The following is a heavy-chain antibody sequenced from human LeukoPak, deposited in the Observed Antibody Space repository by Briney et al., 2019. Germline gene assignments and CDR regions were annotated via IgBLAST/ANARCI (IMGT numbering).Heavy chain of an antibody. CDR2: ITGSGGST. D-gene: IGHD5-18*01. V-gene: IGHV3-23*01. CDR1: GFPFSSYA. CDR3: AKTRNSYGYMWGPNWFDP. Sequence: PGGPLSLSCAASGFPFSSYAMSWVRQAPGKGLDWVSAITGSGGSTYYADSVKGRFTISRDNSKNTLYLQMNSLRAEDTAVYYCAKTRNSYGYMWGPNWFDPWGQGTLVTVSS. J-gene: IGHJ5*02.